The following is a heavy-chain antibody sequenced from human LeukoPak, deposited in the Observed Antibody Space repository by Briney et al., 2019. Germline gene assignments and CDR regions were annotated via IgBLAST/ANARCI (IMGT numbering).Heavy chain of an antibody. Sequence: HPGGSLRLSCAASGFTVSSNYMSWVRQAPGKGLEWVSVIYSGGSTYYADSVKGRFTISRDNSKNSLYLQMNSLRAEDTAVYYCARDLSYGPATSGLGMDVWGQGTTVTVSS. CDR1: GFTVSSNY. CDR2: IYSGGST. CDR3: ARDLSYGPATSGLGMDV. V-gene: IGHV3-53*01. D-gene: IGHD3-10*01. J-gene: IGHJ6*02.